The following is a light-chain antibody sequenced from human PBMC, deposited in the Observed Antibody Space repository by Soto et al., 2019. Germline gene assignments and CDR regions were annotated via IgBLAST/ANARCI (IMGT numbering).Light chain of an antibody. CDR1: NSNIGSNP. V-gene: IGLV1-44*01. CDR3: AAWDDSLDGYV. CDR2: SDN. Sequence: QSVLTQPPSASGTPGQRVTISCSGSNSNIGSNPVNWYQQVPGMAPKLLINSDNQRPSGVPDRFSGSKSGTSASLAISGLQSEDEADYYCAAWDDSLDGYVFGTGTKLTVL. J-gene: IGLJ1*01.